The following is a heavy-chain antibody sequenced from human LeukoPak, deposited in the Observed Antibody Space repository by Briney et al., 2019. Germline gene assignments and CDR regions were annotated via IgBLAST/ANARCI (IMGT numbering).Heavy chain of an antibody. Sequence: ASLKVSAKPSGYTSTIFVISWVRQAPGQGLYWWAWISAYKVNTNYAQKRQGRDTMTADTSTSTAYMELRSLRSDDTAVYYCARGGTVIIDYWGQGTLVTVSS. J-gene: IGHJ4*02. V-gene: IGHV1-18*01. D-gene: IGHD4-17*01. CDR2: ISAYKVNT. CDR1: GYTSTIFV. CDR3: ARGGTVIIDY.